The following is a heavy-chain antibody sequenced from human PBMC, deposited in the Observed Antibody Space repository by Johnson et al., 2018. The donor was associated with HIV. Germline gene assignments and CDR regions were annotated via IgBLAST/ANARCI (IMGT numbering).Heavy chain of an antibody. D-gene: IGHD6-13*01. CDR3: AREGESQQLPLGDAFDF. J-gene: IGHJ3*01. CDR2: IYSGGST. CDR1: GFTVSDNY. V-gene: IGHV3-66*01. Sequence: VQLVESGGGLVRPGGSLRLSCAASGFTVSDNYLTWVRQAPGKGLEWVAVIYSGGSTYYAAPVKGRFTISRDTSKNTLYLKMNSLRVEDTAVYYCAREGESQQLPLGDAFDFWGQGTMVTVSS.